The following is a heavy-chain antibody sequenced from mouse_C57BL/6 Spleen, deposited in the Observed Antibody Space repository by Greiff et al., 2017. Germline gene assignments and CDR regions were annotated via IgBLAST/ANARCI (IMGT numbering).Heavy chain of an antibody. Sequence: QVQLQQPGAELVKPGASVKLSCKASGYTFTSYWMHWVKQRPGQGLEWIGMIHPTSGSTNYNEKFKSKSTLTVDKSSSTAYMQLSSLTSEDSAVYYCERRDDYAMDYWGQGTSVTVAS. J-gene: IGHJ4*01. CDR2: IHPTSGST. CDR1: GYTFTSYW. V-gene: IGHV1-64*01. CDR3: ERRDDYAMDY.